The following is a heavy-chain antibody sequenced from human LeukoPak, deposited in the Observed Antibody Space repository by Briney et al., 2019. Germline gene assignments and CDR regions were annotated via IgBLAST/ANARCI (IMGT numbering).Heavy chain of an antibody. CDR2: IYTNGNT. CDR3: ASVDTAMVLAHVFDI. D-gene: IGHD5-18*01. CDR1: GGSISSGSYY. Sequence: SETLSLTCTVSGGSISSGSYYWSWIRQPAGKGLEWIGRIYTNGNTNYNFSLKSRVTISLDTSENQISLKLSSVTAADTAVYYCASVDTAMVLAHVFDIWGQGTMVTVSS. J-gene: IGHJ3*02. V-gene: IGHV4-61*02.